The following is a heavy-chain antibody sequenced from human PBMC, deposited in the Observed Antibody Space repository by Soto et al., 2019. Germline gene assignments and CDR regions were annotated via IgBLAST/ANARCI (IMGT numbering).Heavy chain of an antibody. CDR3: ARVAGYYDFWSGPSTH. CDR1: GGTFSSYT. Sequence: QVQLVQSGAEVKKPGSSVKVSCKASGGTFSSYTISWVRQAPGQGLEGMGRIIPILGIANYAQKFQGRVTITADKSTSTAYMEMSSLRSEDTAVYYCARVAGYYDFWSGPSTHWGQGTLVTVSS. J-gene: IGHJ4*02. D-gene: IGHD3-3*01. CDR2: IIPILGIA. V-gene: IGHV1-69*02.